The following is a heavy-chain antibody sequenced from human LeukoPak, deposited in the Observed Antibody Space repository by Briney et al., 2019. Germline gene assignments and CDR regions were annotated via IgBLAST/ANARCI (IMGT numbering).Heavy chain of an antibody. CDR2: IIPILGTA. J-gene: IGHJ5*02. CDR1: GGTFSSYA. V-gene: IGHV1-69*05. Sequence: ASAKVSCKASGGTFSSYAISCVRQAPGQGLEWMGSIIPILGTANYAQKFQGRDTVTTDESTSTPYMELSSLRSEDTAVYYCARDKFGGYGDNWFDPWGQGTLVTVSS. D-gene: IGHD5-12*01. CDR3: ARDKFGGYGDNWFDP.